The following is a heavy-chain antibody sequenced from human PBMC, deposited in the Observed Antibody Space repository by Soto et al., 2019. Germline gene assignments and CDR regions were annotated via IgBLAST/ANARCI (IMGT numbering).Heavy chain of an antibody. CDR2: IYYSGST. V-gene: IGHV4-39*01. CDR1: GGSISSSSYY. D-gene: IGHD3-3*01. Sequence: SETLSLTCTVSGGSISSSSYYWGWIRQPPGKGLEWIGSIYYSGSTYYNPSLKSRVTISVDTSKNQFSLKLSSVTAADTAVYYCARLKYDFWSGYYTKIPIAVRGDDFDYWGQGTLVTVSS. J-gene: IGHJ4*02. CDR3: ARLKYDFWSGYYTKIPIAVRGDDFDY.